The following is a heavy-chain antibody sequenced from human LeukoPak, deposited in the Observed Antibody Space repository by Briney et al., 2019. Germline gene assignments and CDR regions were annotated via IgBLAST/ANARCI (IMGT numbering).Heavy chain of an antibody. J-gene: IGHJ3*02. CDR3: VKGFGELHAFNI. Sequence: GGSLRLSCAASGFTFSTYAMSWVRQAPGQGLEWVSGISDGGGDTYYADSVEGRFTISRDNSKNTLYLQMNSLRAEDTALYYCVKGFGELHAFNIWGQGTMVTVSS. CDR1: GFTFSTYA. CDR2: ISDGGGDT. V-gene: IGHV3-23*01. D-gene: IGHD1-7*01.